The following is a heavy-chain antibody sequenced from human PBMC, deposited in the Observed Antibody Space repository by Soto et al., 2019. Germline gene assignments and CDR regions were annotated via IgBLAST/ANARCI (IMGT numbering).Heavy chain of an antibody. CDR3: ARWVPGYYGSGSYRGNWFDP. CDR2: IYYSGST. CDR1: GGSISSGDYY. D-gene: IGHD3-10*01. Sequence: QVQLQESGPGVVKPSQTLSLTCTVSGGSISSGDYYWSWIRQPPGKGLEWIGYIYYSGSTYYNPSLKSRVTISVDTSKNQFSLKLSSVTAADTAVYYCARWVPGYYGSGSYRGNWFDPWGQGTLVTVSS. V-gene: IGHV4-30-4*01. J-gene: IGHJ5*02.